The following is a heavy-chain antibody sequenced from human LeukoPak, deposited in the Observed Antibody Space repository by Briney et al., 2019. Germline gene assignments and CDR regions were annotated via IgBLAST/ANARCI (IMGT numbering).Heavy chain of an antibody. CDR1: GVSINTCCYY. J-gene: IGHJ4*02. CDR3: ARGRSYGFDFDS. CDR2: KYYSGST. D-gene: IGHD5-18*01. V-gene: IGHV4-61*01. Sequence: PETLSLTCDVSGVSINTCCYYWTWIRQPPGKGLEWIGYKYYSGSTRYNSSLRSRLTISLDSSKNQFSLRLTSVTAADTAVYYCARGRSYGFDFDSWGPGTLVTVSS.